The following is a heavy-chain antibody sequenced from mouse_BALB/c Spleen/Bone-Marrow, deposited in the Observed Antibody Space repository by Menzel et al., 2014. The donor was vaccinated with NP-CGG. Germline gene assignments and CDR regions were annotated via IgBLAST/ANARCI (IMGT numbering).Heavy chain of an antibody. CDR3: ARVTTAGFAY. CDR1: GFTFTDYY. J-gene: IGHJ3*01. V-gene: IGHV7-3*02. CDR2: IRNKANGYTT. Sequence: EVMLVESGGGLVQPGGSLRLSCATSGFTFTDYYMSWVRQPPGKALEWLGFIRNKANGYTTEYSASVKGRFTISRDNSQSILYLQMNTLRAEDSATYYCARVTTAGFAYWGQGTLVTVSA. D-gene: IGHD1-2*01.